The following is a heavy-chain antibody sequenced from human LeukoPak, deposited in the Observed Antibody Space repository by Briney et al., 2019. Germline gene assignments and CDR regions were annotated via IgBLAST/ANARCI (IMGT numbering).Heavy chain of an antibody. Sequence: GGSLRLSCAASGFTFSSYSMNWVRQAPGQGPEWGSVISNGGGNTYYADSVKGRFAISRDNSKSILYLQMNSLRADDTAIYYCAIGRGSGNYNYFDPWGQGTLVTVSS. CDR2: ISNGGGNT. D-gene: IGHD3-10*01. J-gene: IGHJ5*02. V-gene: IGHV3-23*01. CDR1: GFTFSSYS. CDR3: AIGRGSGNYNYFDP.